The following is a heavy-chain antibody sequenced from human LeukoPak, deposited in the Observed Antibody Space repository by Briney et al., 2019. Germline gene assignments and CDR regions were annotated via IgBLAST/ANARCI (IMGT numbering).Heavy chain of an antibody. Sequence: SETLSLTCTVSGGSITSSSYFWGWIRQPPGKGLEWIGSIYYSGRTYYNPSLKSRVTISVDTSNNQFSLKLSSVTAADTAVHYCARHARGGNDIPYYFDYWGQRTLVSVSS. CDR2: IYYSGRT. D-gene: IGHD5-12*01. CDR3: ARHARGGNDIPYYFDY. J-gene: IGHJ4*02. V-gene: IGHV4-39*01. CDR1: GGSITSSSYF.